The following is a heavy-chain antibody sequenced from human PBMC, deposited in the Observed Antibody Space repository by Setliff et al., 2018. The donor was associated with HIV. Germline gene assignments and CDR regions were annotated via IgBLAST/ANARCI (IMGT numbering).Heavy chain of an antibody. CDR2: INVGNGNT. Sequence: ASVKVSCKASGYTFLNYGISWVRQTPGRGLEWMAWINVGNGNTKTARKFQGRVALTTDTSTSTAHMELRNLRSDDTAVYYCARNYYDSSGYRHYYYYYYMDVWGKGTTVTVSS. CDR3: ARNYYDSSGYRHYYYYYYMDV. J-gene: IGHJ6*03. V-gene: IGHV1-18*01. CDR1: GYTFLNYG. D-gene: IGHD3-22*01.